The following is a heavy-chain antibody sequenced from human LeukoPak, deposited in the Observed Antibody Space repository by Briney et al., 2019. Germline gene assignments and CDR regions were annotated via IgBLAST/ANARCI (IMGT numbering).Heavy chain of an antibody. J-gene: IGHJ4*02. CDR1: GFTFSTYA. CDR3: AKDLLQLQYYFDY. V-gene: IGHV3-23*01. CDR2: VSGSGSSA. Sequence: PGRSLRLSCAASGFTFSTYAMSWVRRAPGKWLEWVSTVSGSGSSAYYADSVKGRFTISRDNSKNTLYLQMNSLRAEDTAVYYCAKDLLQLQYYFDYWGQGTLVTVSS. D-gene: IGHD5-24*01.